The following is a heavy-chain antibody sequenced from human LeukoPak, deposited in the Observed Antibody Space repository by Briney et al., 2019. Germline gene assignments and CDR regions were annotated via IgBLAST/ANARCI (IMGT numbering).Heavy chain of an antibody. V-gene: IGHV4-34*01. CDR2: INHSGST. D-gene: IGHD3-9*01. Sequence: SETLSLTCAVYGGSFSGCYWSWIRQPPGKGLEWIGEINHSGSTNYNPSLKSRVTISVDTSKNQFSLKLSSVTAADTAVYYCSYYDILTGYYRDYWGQGTLVTVSS. J-gene: IGHJ4*02. CDR3: SYYDILTGYYRDY. CDR1: GGSFSGCY.